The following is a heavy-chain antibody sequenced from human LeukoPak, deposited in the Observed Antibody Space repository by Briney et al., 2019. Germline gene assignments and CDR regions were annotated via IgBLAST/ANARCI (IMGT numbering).Heavy chain of an antibody. D-gene: IGHD3-9*01. CDR2: ISGSGGST. CDR3: AKGVLRYFGWLGGGTYYFDY. Sequence: PGGSLRLSCAASGFTFSSYAMSWVRQAPGKGLEWVSAISGSGGSTYYADSVKGRFTISRDNSKNTLYLQMNSLRAEDTAVYYCAKGVLRYFGWLGGGTYYFDYWGQGTLVTVSS. J-gene: IGHJ4*02. CDR1: GFTFSSYA. V-gene: IGHV3-23*01.